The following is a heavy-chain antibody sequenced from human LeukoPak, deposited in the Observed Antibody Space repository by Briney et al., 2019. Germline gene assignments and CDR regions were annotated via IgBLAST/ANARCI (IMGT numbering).Heavy chain of an antibody. D-gene: IGHD6-19*01. V-gene: IGHV1-2*02. Sequence: ASVKVSCKASGYTFTGYYIHWVRQAPGQGLEWMGWINPNSGSTNYAQKFQGRVTMTRDTSISTAYMELSRLRYDDTAVYFCAREGGRGVAVAGLRPINDYWGQGTLVTVSS. J-gene: IGHJ4*02. CDR2: INPNSGST. CDR1: GYTFTGYY. CDR3: AREGGRGVAVAGLRPINDY.